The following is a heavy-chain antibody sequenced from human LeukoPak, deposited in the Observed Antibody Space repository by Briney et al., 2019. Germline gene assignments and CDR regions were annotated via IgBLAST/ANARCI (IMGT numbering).Heavy chain of an antibody. CDR3: AKGHIAVAGTVFDY. CDR2: IYSGGST. D-gene: IGHD6-19*01. V-gene: IGHV3-53*01. Sequence: GGSLRLSCAASGFTVSSNYMSWVRQVPGKGLEWVSVIYSGGSTYYADSVKGRFTISRDNSKNTLYLQMNSLRAEDTAVYYCAKGHIAVAGTVFDYWGQGTLVTVSS. CDR1: GFTVSSNY. J-gene: IGHJ4*02.